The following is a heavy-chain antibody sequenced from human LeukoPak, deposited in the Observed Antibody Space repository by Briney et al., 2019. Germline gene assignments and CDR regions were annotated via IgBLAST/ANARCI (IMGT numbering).Heavy chain of an antibody. CDR2: INSDGSST. CDR1: GFTFSSYW. CDR3: ARGEGEWFGGNYYYYYMDV. J-gene: IGHJ6*03. Sequence: GGSLRLSCAASGFTFSSYWMHWVRQAPGKGLVWVSRINSDGSSTSYADSVKGRFTISRDNAKNTLYLQMNSLRAEDTAVYYCARGEGEWFGGNYYYYYMDVWGKGTTVTISS. D-gene: IGHD3-10*01. V-gene: IGHV3-74*01.